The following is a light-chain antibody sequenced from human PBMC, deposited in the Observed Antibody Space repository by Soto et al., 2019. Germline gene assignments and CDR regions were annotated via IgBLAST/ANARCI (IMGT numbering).Light chain of an antibody. J-gene: IGKJ3*01. CDR1: QSVSNY. V-gene: IGKV3-11*01. CDR3: QQRSNWPPIFT. CDR2: DAS. Sequence: EIVLTQSPATLSLSPGERATLSCRASQSVSNYLAWYQQKPGQAPRLLIYDASSRATGIPARFSGSGSGTDFTLTISSLEPEDFAVYYCQQRSNWPPIFTFGPGTKVDIK.